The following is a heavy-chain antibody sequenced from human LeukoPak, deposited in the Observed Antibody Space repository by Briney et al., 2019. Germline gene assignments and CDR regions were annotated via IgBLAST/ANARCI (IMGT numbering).Heavy chain of an antibody. D-gene: IGHD2-2*01. CDR2: IYTSGST. J-gene: IGHJ4*02. CDR1: GGSISSYY. CDR3: ASASLYCSSTSCSFDN. V-gene: IGHV4-4*07. Sequence: SETLSLTCTVSGGSISSYYWSWIRQPAGKGLEWIGRIYTSGSTNYNPSLKSRVTMSVDTSKTQFSLELTSVTAADTAVYYCASASLYCSSTSCSFDNWGQGTLVTVSS.